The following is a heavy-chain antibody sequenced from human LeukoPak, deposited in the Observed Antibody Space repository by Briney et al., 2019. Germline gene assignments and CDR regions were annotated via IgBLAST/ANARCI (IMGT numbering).Heavy chain of an antibody. CDR2: ISGSGGST. V-gene: IGHV3-23*01. Sequence: AGGSLRLSCAASGFTFSSYSMNWVRQAPGKGLEWVSAISGSGGSTYYADSVKGRFTISRDNSKNTLYLQMNSLRAEDTAVYYCAKDWGSVFGYFDYWGQGTLVTVSS. D-gene: IGHD3-10*01. CDR3: AKDWGSVFGYFDY. J-gene: IGHJ4*02. CDR1: GFTFSSYS.